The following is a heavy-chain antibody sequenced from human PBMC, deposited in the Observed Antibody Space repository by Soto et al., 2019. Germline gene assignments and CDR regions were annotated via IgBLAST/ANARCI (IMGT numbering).Heavy chain of an antibody. D-gene: IGHD1-26*01. J-gene: IGHJ4*02. CDR3: ASGRYGDY. Sequence: VRLVQSGAEVKKPGASVKVSCKGSGYTFTSYGITWVRQAPGQGLEWMGWISAHNGNTNYAQKLQGRVTVTRDTSPSTAYMDLRSLRSDDTSVYYCASGRYGDYWGQGALVTVSS. CDR1: GYTFTSYG. V-gene: IGHV1-18*01. CDR2: ISAHNGNT.